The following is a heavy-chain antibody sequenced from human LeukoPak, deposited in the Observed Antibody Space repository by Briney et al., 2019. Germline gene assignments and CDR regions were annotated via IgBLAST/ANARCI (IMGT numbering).Heavy chain of an antibody. D-gene: IGHD3-16*02. CDR2: INQDESKK. CDR3: ARDHAYRADY. CDR1: GFTFSNDW. J-gene: IGHJ4*02. V-gene: IGHV3-7*01. Sequence: GGSLRLSCAASGFTFSNDWMCWVRQAPGKGLEWVANINQDESKKYYADSVKGRFTISRDNAKNSLYLQMSSLTAEDTAIYYCARDHAYRADYWAQGTLVTVSS.